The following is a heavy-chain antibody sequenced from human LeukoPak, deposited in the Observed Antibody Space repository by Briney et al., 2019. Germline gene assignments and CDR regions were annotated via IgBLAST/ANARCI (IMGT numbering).Heavy chain of an antibody. J-gene: IGHJ4*02. CDR3: ARTPMVRGAIPDY. CDR1: GFTFSSFN. D-gene: IGHD3-10*01. V-gene: IGHV3-21*01. CDR2: ISNSGNYM. Sequence: GGSLRLSCAASGFTFSSFNMNWVRQAPGKGLEWVSSISNSGNYMYYADSVKGRFTISRDNAKNSLYLQMNSLRAEDTAVYYCARTPMVRGAIPDYWGQGTLVTVSS.